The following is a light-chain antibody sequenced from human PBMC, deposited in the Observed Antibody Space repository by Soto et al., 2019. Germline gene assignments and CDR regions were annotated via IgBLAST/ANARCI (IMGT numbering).Light chain of an antibody. CDR2: AAS. J-gene: IGKJ1*01. CDR3: QQCYSTPRT. CDR1: QTIINY. V-gene: IGKV1-39*01. Sequence: DIQLTQSPPSLSASVGDRVTITCRASQTIINYLAWYQQKPGKAPTLLIYAASTLQSGVPARFSGSGSGTDFTLSIGSLQPEDFAAYYCQQCYSTPRTFGQGTKVDIK.